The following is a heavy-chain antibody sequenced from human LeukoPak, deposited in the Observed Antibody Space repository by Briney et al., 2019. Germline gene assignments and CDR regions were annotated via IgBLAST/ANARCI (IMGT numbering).Heavy chain of an antibody. CDR2: IIPIFGTA. CDR3: ARNFNDGSVWFN. V-gene: IGHV1-69*13. Sequence: GASVKVSCKASGGTFSSYAISWVRQAPGHRLEWMGGIIPIFGTANSAQKFQGRVTITADESTSTAYMELSSLRSEVTAVYYCARNFNDGSVWFNWGQGTLVTVSS. D-gene: IGHD6-19*01. J-gene: IGHJ4*02. CDR1: GGTFSSYA.